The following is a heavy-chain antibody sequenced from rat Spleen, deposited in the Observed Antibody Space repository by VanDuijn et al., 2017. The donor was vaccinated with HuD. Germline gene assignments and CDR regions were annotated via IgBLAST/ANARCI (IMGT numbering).Heavy chain of an antibody. D-gene: IGHD1-2*01. CDR1: GFTFSNYG. J-gene: IGHJ3*01. V-gene: IGHV5S13*01. Sequence: EVELVESGGGLVQPGRSMKLSCAVSGFTFSNYGMAWVRQAPTKGLEWVAFINICGGDTYYRDSVKGRFTISRDNAKNTQYLQMDSLRSEDTATYYCARLGITLGAGHWFAYWGQGTLVTVSS. CDR3: ARLGITLGAGHWFAY. CDR2: INICGGDT.